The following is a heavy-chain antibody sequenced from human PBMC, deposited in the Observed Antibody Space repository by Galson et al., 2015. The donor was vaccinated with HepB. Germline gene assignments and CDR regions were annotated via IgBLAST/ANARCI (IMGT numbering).Heavy chain of an antibody. CDR1: GFTFSSYA. V-gene: IGHV3-23*01. J-gene: IGHJ3*02. Sequence: SLRLSCAASGFTFSSYAMSWVRQAPGKGLEWVSAISGSGGSTYYADSVKGRFTISRDNSKNTLYLQMNSLRAEDTAVYYCAKDEPGYSSSWYLPYGGGGDAFDIWGQGTMVTVSA. CDR3: AKDEPGYSSSWYLPYGGGGDAFDI. CDR2: ISGSGGST. D-gene: IGHD6-13*01.